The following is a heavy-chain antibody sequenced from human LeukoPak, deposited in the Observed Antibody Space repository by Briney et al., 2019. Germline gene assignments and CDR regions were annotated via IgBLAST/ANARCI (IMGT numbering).Heavy chain of an antibody. CDR2: ISSSSSTI. Sequence: GGSLRLSCAASGFTFSSYSMNWVRQAPGKGLEWVSYISSSSSTIYYADSVKGRFTISRDNAKNSLYLQMNSLRAEDTAVYYCARDAPRVGGAAGMDYWGQGTLVTVSS. J-gene: IGHJ4*02. V-gene: IGHV3-48*04. CDR3: ARDAPRVGGAAGMDY. CDR1: GFTFSSYS. D-gene: IGHD6-13*01.